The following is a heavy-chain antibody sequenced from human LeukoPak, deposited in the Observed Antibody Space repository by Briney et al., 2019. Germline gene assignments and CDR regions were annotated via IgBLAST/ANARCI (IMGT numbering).Heavy chain of an antibody. Sequence: PSETLSLTCTVSGYSISSGYYWAWIRQPPGKGLEWIGSIYHSGSTNYNPSLKSRDTISVDTSKNQVSLKLSSVTAADTAVYYCARDPQWELFDYWGQGTLVTVSS. CDR2: IYHSGST. J-gene: IGHJ4*02. D-gene: IGHD1-26*01. CDR3: ARDPQWELFDY. V-gene: IGHV4-38-2*02. CDR1: GYSISSGYY.